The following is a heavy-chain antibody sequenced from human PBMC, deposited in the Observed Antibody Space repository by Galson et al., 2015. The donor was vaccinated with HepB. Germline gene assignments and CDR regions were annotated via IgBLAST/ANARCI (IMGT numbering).Heavy chain of an antibody. V-gene: IGHV3-23*01. D-gene: IGHD3-3*01. CDR3: AKDHDYDFWSGYYPY. CDR2: ISGSGGST. J-gene: IGHJ4*02. CDR1: GFTFSSYA. Sequence: SLRLSCAASGFTFSSYAMSWVRRAPGKGLEWVSAISGSGGSTYYADSVKGRFTIPRDNSKNTLYLQMNSLRAEDTAVYYCAKDHDYDFWSGYYPYWGQGTLVTVSS.